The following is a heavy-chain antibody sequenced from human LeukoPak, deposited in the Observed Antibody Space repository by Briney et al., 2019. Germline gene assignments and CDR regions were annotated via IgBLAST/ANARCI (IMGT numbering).Heavy chain of an antibody. CDR3: ARRGSWYRFPAEYFQH. Sequence: GASVKVSCKASGYTFTGYCMHWVRQAPGQGLEWMGRINPNSGGTNYAQKFQGRVTMTRDTSISTAYMELSRLRSDDTAVYYCARRGSWYRFPAEYFQHWGQGTLVTVSP. J-gene: IGHJ1*01. D-gene: IGHD6-13*01. CDR1: GYTFTGYC. CDR2: INPNSGGT. V-gene: IGHV1-2*06.